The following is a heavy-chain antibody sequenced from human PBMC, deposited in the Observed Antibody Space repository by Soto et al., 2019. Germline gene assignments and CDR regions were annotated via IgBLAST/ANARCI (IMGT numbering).Heavy chain of an antibody. V-gene: IGHV3-7*05. J-gene: IGHJ4*02. Sequence: EVQLVESGGGLVQPGGSLRLSCAASGFTFSSYWMSWVRQAPGKGLEWVANIKQDGSEKYYVDSVKGRFTISRDNAKDSLYLQMNRLRAEDTAVYYCARDSYAQISSSSGLGFFAYWGQGTLVTVSS. D-gene: IGHD6-6*01. CDR1: GFTFSSYW. CDR3: ARDSYAQISSSSGLGFFAY. CDR2: IKQDGSEK.